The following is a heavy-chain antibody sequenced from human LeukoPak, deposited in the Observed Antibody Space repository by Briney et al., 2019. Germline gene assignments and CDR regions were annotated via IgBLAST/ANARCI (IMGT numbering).Heavy chain of an antibody. CDR3: AKADSSSWYYFDY. J-gene: IGHJ4*02. Sequence: GGSLRLSCAASGFTFSSYAMSWVRQAPGRGLEWVSAISGSGGSTYYADSVKGRFTISRDNSKNTLYLQMNSLRAEDTAVYYCAKADSSSWYYFDYWGQGTLVTVSS. D-gene: IGHD6-13*01. CDR2: ISGSGGST. V-gene: IGHV3-23*01. CDR1: GFTFSSYA.